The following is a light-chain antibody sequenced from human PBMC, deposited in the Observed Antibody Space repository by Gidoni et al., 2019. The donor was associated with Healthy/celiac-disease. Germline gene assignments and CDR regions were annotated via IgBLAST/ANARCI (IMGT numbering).Light chain of an antibody. Sequence: DLHMSPSPSTLSASVGDRVTIPCRASQSISSWLAWYQQKPGKAPKLLIDKASSLESGVPSRFSGSGSGTEFTLTISSLQPDDFATYYCQQYNSYSRTFGQGTKVEIK. J-gene: IGKJ1*01. CDR1: QSISSW. CDR3: QQYNSYSRT. V-gene: IGKV1-5*03. CDR2: KAS.